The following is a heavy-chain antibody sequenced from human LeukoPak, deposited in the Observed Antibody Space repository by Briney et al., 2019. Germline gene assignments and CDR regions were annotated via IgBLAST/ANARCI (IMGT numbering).Heavy chain of an antibody. D-gene: IGHD2-2*03. Sequence: GGSLRLSCAASGFTFSSFWMSWVRQAPGKGLEWVSAISGSGGSTYYADSVKGRFTISRDNSKNTLYLQMNSLRAEDTAVYYCAKDGAGYGYCSSTSCLIYFDYWGQGTLVTVSS. J-gene: IGHJ4*02. CDR3: AKDGAGYGYCSSTSCLIYFDY. V-gene: IGHV3-23*01. CDR2: ISGSGGST. CDR1: GFTFSSFW.